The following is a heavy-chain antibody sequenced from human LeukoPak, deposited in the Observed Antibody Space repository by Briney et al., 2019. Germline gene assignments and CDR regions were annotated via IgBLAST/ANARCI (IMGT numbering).Heavy chain of an antibody. J-gene: IGHJ4*02. V-gene: IGHV4-4*07. Sequence: SETLSLTCTVSGGSISSYYWSWIRQPAGKGLEWIGRIYTSGSTNYNPSLKSRVTMSVDTSKNQFSLKLSSVTAAETAVYYCARDRYYYDSSGYRFFDYWGQGTLVTVSS. CDR2: IYTSGST. D-gene: IGHD3-22*01. CDR1: GGSISSYY. CDR3: ARDRYYYDSSGYRFFDY.